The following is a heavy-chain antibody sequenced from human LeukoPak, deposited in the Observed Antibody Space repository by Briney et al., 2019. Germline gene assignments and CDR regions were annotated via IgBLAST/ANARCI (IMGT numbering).Heavy chain of an antibody. CDR2: IYYSGGT. CDR3: ARHYLITGGRLSGYWLDP. CDR1: GASISTYY. D-gene: IGHD7-27*01. Sequence: SETLSLTCTVSGASISTYYWSWIRHPPGKGLEWVAYIYYSGGTNCNRSLKSRVTISVDTSKNQVSLKLSSVTAADTAVYYCARHYLITGGRLSGYWLDPWGQGTLVTVSS. V-gene: IGHV4-59*08. J-gene: IGHJ5*02.